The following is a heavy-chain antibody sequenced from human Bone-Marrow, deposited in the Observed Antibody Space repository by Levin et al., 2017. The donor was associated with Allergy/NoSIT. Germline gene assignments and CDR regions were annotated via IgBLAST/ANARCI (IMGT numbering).Heavy chain of an antibody. D-gene: IGHD3-22*01. V-gene: IGHV3-23*01. CDR1: GFTFSRYV. CDR2: INSRGST. CDR3: ARDQDYYDSSGYSH. J-gene: IGHJ4*02. Sequence: SGGSLRLSCAASGFTFSRYVMGWVRQAPGKGLEWVSSINSRGSTDYSDSVKGRFTISRDNSKNTLYLQLTSLRDEDTALYYCARDQDYYDSSGYSHWGQGTLVTVSS.